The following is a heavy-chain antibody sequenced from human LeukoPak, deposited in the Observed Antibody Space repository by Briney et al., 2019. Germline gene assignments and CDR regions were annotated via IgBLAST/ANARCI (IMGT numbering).Heavy chain of an antibody. V-gene: IGHV3-11*01. D-gene: IGHD2-15*01. CDR2: ISRSGSTK. CDR1: GFTFSDYN. Sequence: GGTLRLSCAASGFTFSDYNMRWIRQAPGKGLEWVSSISRSGSTKYYADSVKGRFTISRDNAKNSLFLQMNSLRAEDTAVYYCARVLRYCSGGNCYSGGLGYMDVWGKGTTVTISS. J-gene: IGHJ6*03. CDR3: ARVLRYCSGGNCYSGGLGYMDV.